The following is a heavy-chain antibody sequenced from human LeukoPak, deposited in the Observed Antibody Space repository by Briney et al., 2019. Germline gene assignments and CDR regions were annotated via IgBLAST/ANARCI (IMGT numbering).Heavy chain of an antibody. CDR2: INHSGST. J-gene: IGHJ4*02. CDR1: GGSFSGYY. Sequence: SETLSLTCAVYGGSFSGYYWSWIRQPPGKGLEWIGEINHSGSTNYNPSLKSRVTISVDTSKNQFSLKLSSVTAADTAVYYCARGLLRSSSWYGPYYFDYWGQGTLVTVSS. V-gene: IGHV4-34*01. CDR3: ARGLLRSSSWYGPYYFDY. D-gene: IGHD6-13*01.